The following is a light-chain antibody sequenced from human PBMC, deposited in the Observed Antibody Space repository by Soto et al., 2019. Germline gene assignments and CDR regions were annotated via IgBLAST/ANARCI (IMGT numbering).Light chain of an antibody. V-gene: IGKV1-5*01. J-gene: IGKJ2*01. CDR2: DAS. CDR3: QQYGSSLYN. CDR1: QSISSW. Sequence: DIQMTQSPSTLSASVGDRVTITCRASQSISSWLAWYQQKPGKAPKLLIYDASSLESGVPSRFSGSGSGTELTLTISSLQPDDFETYYCQQYGSSLYNCGQGTKVDI.